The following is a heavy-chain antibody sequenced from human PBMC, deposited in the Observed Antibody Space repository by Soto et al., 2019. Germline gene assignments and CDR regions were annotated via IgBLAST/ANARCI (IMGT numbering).Heavy chain of an antibody. V-gene: IGHV3-74*01. CDR3: AKVFDV. CDR1: GFTFRSHR. J-gene: IGHJ4*02. Sequence: EVQLVESGGGLVQPGVSLRVSCAASGFTFRSHRIHWVRQAPGKGLEWVSRIDTDGGGTSYADSVKGRFTISTDNAENTVYLQMNGLRVEDTAVYYCAKVFDVWGQGTLVTVAS. CDR2: IDTDGGGT.